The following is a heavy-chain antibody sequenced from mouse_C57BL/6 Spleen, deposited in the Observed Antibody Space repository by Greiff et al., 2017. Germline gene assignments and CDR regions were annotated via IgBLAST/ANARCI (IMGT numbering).Heavy chain of an antibody. Sequence: VQLVESGPGLVQPSQSLSITCTVSGFSLTSYGVHWVRQSPGKGLEWLGVIWSGGSTDYNAAFISRLSISKDNSKSQVFFKMNSLQADDTAIYYCARNDDYDDGYYFDYWGQGTTLTVSS. J-gene: IGHJ2*01. CDR2: IWSGGST. CDR1: GFSLTSYG. D-gene: IGHD2-4*01. V-gene: IGHV2-2*01. CDR3: ARNDDYDDGYYFDY.